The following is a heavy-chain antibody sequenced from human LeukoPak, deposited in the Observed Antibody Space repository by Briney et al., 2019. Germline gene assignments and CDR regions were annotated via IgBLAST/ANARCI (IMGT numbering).Heavy chain of an antibody. J-gene: IGHJ2*01. D-gene: IGHD1-26*01. Sequence: GGSLRLSCAASGVTLGTYAMSWALHAQGKWLEWVSGIRTSGSGGNTYYADSVKGRFTISRDSSKNTLFLHMNTLRAEDTAIYYCAKDRTVGASYWYFDLWGRGTLVTVSS. CDR3: AKDRTVGASYWYFDL. CDR2: IRTSGSGGNT. CDR1: GVTLGTYA. V-gene: IGHV3-23*01.